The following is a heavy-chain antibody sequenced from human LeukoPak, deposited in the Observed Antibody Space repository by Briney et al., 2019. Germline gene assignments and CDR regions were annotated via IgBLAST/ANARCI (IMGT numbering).Heavy chain of an antibody. Sequence: PSETLSLTCTVSGGSISSYYWSWIRQPPGKGLEWIGYIYYSGSTNYNPSLKSRFTISVDTSKNQFSLKLSSVTAADTAVYYCARDGANYYDSSGYYSVDAFDIWGQGTMVTVSS. CDR2: IYYSGST. CDR1: GGSISSYY. V-gene: IGHV4-59*01. D-gene: IGHD3-22*01. CDR3: ARDGANYYDSSGYYSVDAFDI. J-gene: IGHJ3*02.